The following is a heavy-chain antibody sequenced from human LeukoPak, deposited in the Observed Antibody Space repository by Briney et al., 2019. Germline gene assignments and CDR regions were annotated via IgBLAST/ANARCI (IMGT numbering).Heavy chain of an antibody. Sequence: ASVKVSCKASGYTFNNYGINWVRQAPGQGLEWMGWISAYNGNTNYAQNLQGRVTMTRDTSISTAYMELSRLRSDDTAVYYCARGGLWSGYFDLWGRGTLVTVSS. D-gene: IGHD4/OR15-4a*01. CDR3: ARGGLWSGYFDL. V-gene: IGHV1-18*01. J-gene: IGHJ2*01. CDR2: ISAYNGNT. CDR1: GYTFNNYG.